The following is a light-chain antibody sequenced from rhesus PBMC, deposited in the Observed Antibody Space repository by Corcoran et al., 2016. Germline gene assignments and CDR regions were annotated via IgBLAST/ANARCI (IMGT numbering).Light chain of an antibody. CDR1: QGISSY. CDR2: DAS. CDR3: QQRNSYPYS. V-gene: IGKV1-38*01. J-gene: IGKJ2*01. Sequence: DIQLTKSPSSLSASVGDRVTITCRASQGISSYLAWYQQKPGKAPKLLIYDASNLQSGVPSRFSGSGSGTDFTLNISSLQAEDFAVYYCQQRNSYPYSFGQGTKVEIK.